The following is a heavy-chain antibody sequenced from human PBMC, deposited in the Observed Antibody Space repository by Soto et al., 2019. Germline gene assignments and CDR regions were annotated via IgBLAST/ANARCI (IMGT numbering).Heavy chain of an antibody. CDR1: GFTFDDYA. CDR2: ISWNSGNI. CDR3: AKDTYISSPYHMDV. Sequence: EVHLVESGGGLVQPGRSLRLSCAASGFTFDDYAMHWVRQVPGKGLEWVSGISWNSGNIGYADSVKGRFTISRDNAKNSLYPQINSLRVEDTAFYFCAKDTYISSPYHMDVWGKGTTVTVSS. D-gene: IGHD2-21*01. V-gene: IGHV3-9*01. J-gene: IGHJ6*03.